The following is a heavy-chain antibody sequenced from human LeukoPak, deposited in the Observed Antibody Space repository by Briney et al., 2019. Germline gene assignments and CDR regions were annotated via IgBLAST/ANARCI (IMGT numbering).Heavy chain of an antibody. J-gene: IGHJ4*02. V-gene: IGHV3-30*02. CDR3: TRSAYCTGGTCYSKTFDY. D-gene: IGHD2-15*01. CDR1: GFNFRNYA. CDR2: IRFDGSHK. Sequence: GGSLRLSCAASGFNFRNYAMHWVRQAPGKEPEWVALIRFDGSHKYYADSVKGRFTISRDNSTYTLSLQMSSLRAEDTAVYYCTRSAYCTGGTCYSKTFDYWGQGTLVTVSS.